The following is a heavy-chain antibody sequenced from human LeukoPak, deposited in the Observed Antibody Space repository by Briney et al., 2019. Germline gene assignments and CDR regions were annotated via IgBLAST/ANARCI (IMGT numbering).Heavy chain of an antibody. CDR1: GFTFSSYS. J-gene: IGHJ6*02. V-gene: IGHV3-21*01. Sequence: KTGGSLRLSCAASGFTFSSYSMNWVRQAPGKGLEWVSSISSSSSYIYYADSVKGRFTISRDNAKNSLYLQMNSLRAEDTAVYYCARDVYSMGYYYYGMDVWGQGTTVTVSS. CDR2: ISSSSSYI. CDR3: ARDVYSMGYYYYGMDV. D-gene: IGHD2-21*01.